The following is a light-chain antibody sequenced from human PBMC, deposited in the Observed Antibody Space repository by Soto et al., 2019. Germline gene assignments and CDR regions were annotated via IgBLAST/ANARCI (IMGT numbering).Light chain of an antibody. CDR1: SSDVGGYNY. J-gene: IGLJ2*01. Sequence: QSALTQPASVSGSPGQSITISCTGTSSDVGGYNYVSWYQQHPGKAPKLIIYDVSNRPSGVSNRFSGSKSDNTASLTISGLQAEDEADYYCSSYANSNVVVFGGGTKLTVL. CDR3: SSYANSNVVV. CDR2: DVS. V-gene: IGLV2-14*01.